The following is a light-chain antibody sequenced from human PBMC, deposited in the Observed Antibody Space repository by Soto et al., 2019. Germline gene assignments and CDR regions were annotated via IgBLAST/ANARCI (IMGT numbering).Light chain of an antibody. V-gene: IGKV3-20*01. CDR3: QQFGSSPYT. CDR1: QVVSTSY. J-gene: IGKJ2*01. CDR2: ATS. Sequence: EIVLTQAPANLSLSPGERATLSCRASQVVSTSYLAWYYQKPGQAPRLLIYATSRRATDIPVRFSGSGSGTDVTLTVSRLELEEFAVFYCQQFGSSPYTFGQGTKLEIK.